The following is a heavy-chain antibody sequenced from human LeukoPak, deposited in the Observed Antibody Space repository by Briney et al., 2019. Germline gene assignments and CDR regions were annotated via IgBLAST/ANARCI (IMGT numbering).Heavy chain of an antibody. CDR2: IRSKANSYAT. V-gene: IGHV3-73*01. Sequence: GGSLKLSCAASGFTFSGSAMHWVCQASGKGLEWVGHIRSKANSYATAYAASVKGRFTISRDDSKNTAYLQMNSLKTEDTAVYYCVEMATAWGQGTLVTVSS. CDR3: VEMATA. D-gene: IGHD5-24*01. CDR1: GFTFSGSA. J-gene: IGHJ5*02.